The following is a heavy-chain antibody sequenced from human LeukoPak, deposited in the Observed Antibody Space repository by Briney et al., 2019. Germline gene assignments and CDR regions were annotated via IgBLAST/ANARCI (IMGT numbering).Heavy chain of an antibody. J-gene: IGHJ1*01. Sequence: TGGSLRLSCAASGFTFGSYGMSWVRQAPGKGLEWVSFITPNADRTSYADSVDGRFTISRDNPRNTLYMQMNSLRDEDTALYYCAIMHGYYDGSGYWVQWGQGTLVTVSS. V-gene: IGHV3-23*01. CDR2: ITPNADRT. CDR3: AIMHGYYDGSGYWVQ. CDR1: GFTFGSYG. D-gene: IGHD3-22*01.